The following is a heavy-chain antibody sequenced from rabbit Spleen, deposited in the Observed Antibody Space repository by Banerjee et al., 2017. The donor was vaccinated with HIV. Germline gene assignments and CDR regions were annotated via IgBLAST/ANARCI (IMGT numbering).Heavy chain of an antibody. CDR1: GFDFRRYY. V-gene: IGHV1S7*01. CDR2: IDVGAGST. J-gene: IGHJ4*01. Sequence: QVKETGGGLVQPGGSLTLSCKASGFDFRRYYLSWVRQAPGKGLEWIGIIDVGAGSTDYASWVNGRFTISSDNAQNTVDLHMNSLTAADTATYFCARDLAGVIGWNFNLWGQGTLVTVS. CDR3: ARDLAGVIGWNFNL. D-gene: IGHD4-1*01.